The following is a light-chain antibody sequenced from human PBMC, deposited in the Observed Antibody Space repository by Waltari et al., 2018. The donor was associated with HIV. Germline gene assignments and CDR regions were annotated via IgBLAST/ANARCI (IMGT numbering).Light chain of an antibody. CDR3: QQYYSPPWT. Sequence: DIVMTQSLDSLAVSLGERATVNCKSSPRFLSRSNNKDYLAWYQQKPGQPPKLLIHWASTRESGVPARFSGSESGTDFTLTISDLQAEDVAVYYCQQYYSPPWTFGQGTKVEIK. V-gene: IGKV4-1*01. CDR1: PRFLSRSNNKDY. J-gene: IGKJ1*01. CDR2: WAS.